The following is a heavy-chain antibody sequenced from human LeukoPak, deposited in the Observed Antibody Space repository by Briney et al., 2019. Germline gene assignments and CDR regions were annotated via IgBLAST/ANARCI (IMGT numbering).Heavy chain of an antibody. CDR1: GGSISSSY. D-gene: IGHD3-22*01. CDR2: IYYSGST. Sequence: SETLSLTCTVSGGSISSSYWSWIRQPPGKGLEWIGYIYYSGSTNYNPSLKSRVTISVDTSKNQFSLKLSSVTAADTAVYYCARVPYYYDSSGYDYYYYGMDVWGQGTTVTVSS. V-gene: IGHV4-59*01. CDR3: ARVPYYYDSSGYDYYYYGMDV. J-gene: IGHJ6*02.